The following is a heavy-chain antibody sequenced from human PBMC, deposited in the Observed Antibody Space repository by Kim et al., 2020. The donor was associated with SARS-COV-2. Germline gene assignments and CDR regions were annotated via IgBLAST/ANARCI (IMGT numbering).Heavy chain of an antibody. D-gene: IGHD5-12*01. V-gene: IGHV1-46*01. CDR2: INPSGGST. Sequence: ASVKVSCKASGYTFTSYYMHWVRQAPGQGLEWMGIINPSGGSTSYAQKFQGRVTMTRDTSTSTVYMELSSLRSEDTAVYYCARDVREYSGYDFVAGVDYWGQGTLVTVSS. J-gene: IGHJ4*02. CDR3: ARDVREYSGYDFVAGVDY. CDR1: GYTFTSYY.